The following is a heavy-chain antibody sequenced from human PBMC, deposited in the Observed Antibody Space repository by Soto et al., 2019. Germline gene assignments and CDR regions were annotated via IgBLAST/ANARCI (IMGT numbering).Heavy chain of an antibody. CDR1: GYTFTSYY. D-gene: IGHD4-17*01. Sequence: ASVKVSCKASGYTFTSYYMHWVRQAPGQGLEWMGIINPSGGSTSYAQKFQGRVTMTRDTSTSTVYMELSSLRSEDTAVYYCAKARTPQGLRSDFDYWGQGTLVTVSS. CDR3: AKARTPQGLRSDFDY. CDR2: INPSGGST. J-gene: IGHJ4*02. V-gene: IGHV1-46*01.